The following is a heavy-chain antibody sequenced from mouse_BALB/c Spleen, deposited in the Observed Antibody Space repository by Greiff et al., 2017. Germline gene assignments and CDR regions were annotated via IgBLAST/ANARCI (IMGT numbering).Heavy chain of an antibody. V-gene: IGHV14-3*02. Sequence: DVKLVESGAELVKPGASVKLSCTASGFNIKDTYIHWVKQRPEQGLEWIGRIDPANGNTKYDPKFQGKATITADTSSSTAYLQLSSLTSEDTAVYYCARDGNYWCFDVWGAGTTVTVSS. CDR3: ARDGNYWCFDV. J-gene: IGHJ1*01. D-gene: IGHD2-1*01. CDR2: IDPANGNT. CDR1: GFNIKDTY.